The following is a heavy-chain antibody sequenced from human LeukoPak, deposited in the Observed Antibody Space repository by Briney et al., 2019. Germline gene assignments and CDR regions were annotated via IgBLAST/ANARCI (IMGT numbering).Heavy chain of an antibody. CDR2: IYSDGST. CDR3: ARDFDI. V-gene: IGHV3-53*01. Sequence: GALILSCAASGFPVSSNYMSWVRQAPGKGLEWVSVIYSDGSTYYADSVKGRFTISRDNSKNTLYLQVNSLRAEDTAMYYCARDFDIWGQGTMVTVSS. CDR1: GFPVSSNY. J-gene: IGHJ3*02.